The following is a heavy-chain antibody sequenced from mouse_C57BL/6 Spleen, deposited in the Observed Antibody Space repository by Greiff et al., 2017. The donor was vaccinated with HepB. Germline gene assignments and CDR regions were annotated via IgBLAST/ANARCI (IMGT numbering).Heavy chain of an antibody. V-gene: IGHV5-6*02. J-gene: IGHJ3*01. D-gene: IGHD2-4*01. CDR2: ISSGGSYT. Sequence: EVKLEESGGDLVKPGGSLKLSCAASGFTFSSYGMSWVRQTPDKRLEWVATISSGGSYTYYPDSVKGRFTISRDNAKNTLYLQMSSLKSEDTAMYYCARRRDYGGFAYWGQGTLVTVSA. CDR3: ARRRDYGGFAY. CDR1: GFTFSSYG.